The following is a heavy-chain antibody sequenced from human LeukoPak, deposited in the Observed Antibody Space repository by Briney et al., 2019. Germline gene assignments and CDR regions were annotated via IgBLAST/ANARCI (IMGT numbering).Heavy chain of an antibody. D-gene: IGHD1-26*01. CDR1: GYTFTSYD. J-gene: IGHJ5*02. CDR3: ARGVPYVGWFAP. V-gene: IGHV1-8*01. Sequence: ASVKVSCKASGYTFTSYDINWVRQATGQGLEWMGWMNPNSGNTGYAQKFQGRVTMTRNTSISTAYMELSSLRSEDTAVYYCARGVPYVGWFAPWGQGTLVTVSS. CDR2: MNPNSGNT.